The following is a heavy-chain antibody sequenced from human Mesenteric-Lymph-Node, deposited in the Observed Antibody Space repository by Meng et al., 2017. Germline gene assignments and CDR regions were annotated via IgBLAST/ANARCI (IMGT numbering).Heavy chain of an antibody. V-gene: IGHV3-7*01. J-gene: IGHJ3*02. CDR2: INQDGSEK. D-gene: IGHD3-3*01. Sequence: GESLKISCAASGFTFSNYWMSWVRQARGKGLEWVANINQDGSEKYYVDSVKGRFTISRDNAKNSLSLQMNSLRAEDTAVYYCARHRTRSGVVIIGAFDIWGQGTVVTV. CDR1: GFTFSNYW. CDR3: ARHRTRSGVVIIGAFDI.